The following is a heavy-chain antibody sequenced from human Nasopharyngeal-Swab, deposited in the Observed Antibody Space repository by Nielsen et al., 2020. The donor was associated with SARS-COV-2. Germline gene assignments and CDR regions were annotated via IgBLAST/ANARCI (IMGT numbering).Heavy chain of an antibody. Sequence: ASVKVSCKASGYTFTSYAMNWVRQAPGQGLEWMGWINTNTGNTTYAQGFTGRFVFSLDTSVSTAYLQISSLKAEDTAVYYCARRSLYYYYYGMDVWGQGTTVTVSS. D-gene: IGHD5-24*01. CDR2: INTNTGNT. CDR1: GYTFTSYA. CDR3: ARRSLYYYYYGMDV. J-gene: IGHJ6*02. V-gene: IGHV7-4-1*02.